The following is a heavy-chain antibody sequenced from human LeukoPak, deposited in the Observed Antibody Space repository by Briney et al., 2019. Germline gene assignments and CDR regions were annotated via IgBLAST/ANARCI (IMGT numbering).Heavy chain of an antibody. CDR1: GFTFSSYG. CDR3: ARGPWGTLYGMDV. V-gene: IGHV3-33*01. Sequence: PARSLTLSCTASGFTFSSYGMHWVRHAPGPGLELVAVIWYDGSNKYYADSVKGRFTISRDNSKNTLYLQMNSLRAEDTAVYYCARGPWGTLYGMDVWGQGTTVTVSS. J-gene: IGHJ6*02. D-gene: IGHD3-16*01. CDR2: IWYDGSNK.